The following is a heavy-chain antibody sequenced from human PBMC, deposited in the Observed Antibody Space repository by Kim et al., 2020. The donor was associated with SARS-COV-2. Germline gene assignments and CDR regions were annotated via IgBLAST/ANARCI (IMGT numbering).Heavy chain of an antibody. Sequence: GGSLRLSCAASGFTFSSYAMHWVRQAPGKGLEWVAVISYDGSNKYYADSVKGRFTISRDNSKNTLYLQMNSLRAEDTAVYYCARDWSYSGSYHALLYWGQGTLVTVSS. CDR3: ARDWSYSGSYHALLY. CDR2: ISYDGSNK. V-gene: IGHV3-30*04. D-gene: IGHD1-26*01. J-gene: IGHJ4*02. CDR1: GFTFSSYA.